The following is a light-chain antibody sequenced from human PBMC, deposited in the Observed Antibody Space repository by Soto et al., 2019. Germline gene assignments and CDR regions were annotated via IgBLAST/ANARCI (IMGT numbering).Light chain of an antibody. V-gene: IGKV3-20*01. CDR1: QSVRSSF. J-gene: IGKJ1*01. CDR3: HHYGTAWT. Sequence: EIVLTQSPGTVSLSPGERATLSCRASQSVRSSFLAWYQQKPGQAPRLLISGASSRATGIPDRFSGSGSGTDFTLTISRLEPEDFAVYYCHHYGTAWTFGQGTKLEF. CDR2: GAS.